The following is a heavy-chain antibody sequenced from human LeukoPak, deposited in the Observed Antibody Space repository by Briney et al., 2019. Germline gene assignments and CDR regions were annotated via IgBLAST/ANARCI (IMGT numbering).Heavy chain of an antibody. D-gene: IGHD2-2*01. CDR3: ARADCSSTSCYSGLKQANWFDP. CDR1: GFTFSSYA. Sequence: PGGSLRLSCAASGFTFSSYAMHWVRQAPGKGLEWVAVISYDGSNKYYADSVKGRFTISRDNSKNTLYLQMNSLRAEDTAVYYCARADCSSTSCYSGLKQANWFDPWGQGTLVTVSS. J-gene: IGHJ5*02. CDR2: ISYDGSNK. V-gene: IGHV3-30-3*01.